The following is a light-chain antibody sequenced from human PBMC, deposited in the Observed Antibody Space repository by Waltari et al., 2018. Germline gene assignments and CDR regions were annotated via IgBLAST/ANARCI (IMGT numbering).Light chain of an antibody. J-gene: IGLJ1*01. CDR2: KDL. V-gene: IGLV3-25*03. CDR3: QSTDSSGAFV. Sequence: SYELTQPSSVSVSPGQTARITCSGDALPDQYACWFQRKPGQAPVLVIYKDLGRPSGIPERFSGSSSGTTVTLTIRGVQAEDEADYYCQSTDSSGAFVFGTGTKVTVL. CDR1: ALPDQY.